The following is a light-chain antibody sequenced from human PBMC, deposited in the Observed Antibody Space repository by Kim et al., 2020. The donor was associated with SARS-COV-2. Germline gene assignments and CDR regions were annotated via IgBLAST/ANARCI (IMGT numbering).Light chain of an antibody. V-gene: IGKV3-20*01. CDR3: QQYSSSFRT. J-gene: IGKJ1*01. CDR1: QSVITNY. Sequence: STGERANLSCRASQSVITNYFACYRQRPDQAPRLLIYDASRRATGIPDRFSGSGSGTDFTLTISRLEPEDFAVYYCQQYSSSFRTFGQGTKVDIK. CDR2: DAS.